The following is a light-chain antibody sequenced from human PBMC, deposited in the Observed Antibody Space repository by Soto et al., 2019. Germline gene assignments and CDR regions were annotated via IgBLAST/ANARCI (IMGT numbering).Light chain of an antibody. CDR3: QQRSNWRPWM. V-gene: IGKV3-11*01. Sequence: EIVLTQSPATLSLSQGERATLSCRASQSVSSYLAWYQQKPGQAPRLLIYDVSNRASGISARFCGCGSWTDFTLTICCLEPEDFAVYYCQQRSNWRPWMFGQGTKV. CDR2: DVS. CDR1: QSVSSY. J-gene: IGKJ1*01.